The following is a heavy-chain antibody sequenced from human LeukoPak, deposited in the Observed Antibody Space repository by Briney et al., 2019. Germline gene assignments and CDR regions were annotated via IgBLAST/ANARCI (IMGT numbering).Heavy chain of an antibody. D-gene: IGHD1-7*01. J-gene: IGHJ3*01. CDR1: GGSVSDYY. Sequence: SETLSLTCTISGGSVSDYYWSWIRQPPGKGLEWIGSIYYSGSTYYNPSLKSRVTISVDTSKNHFSLNLSSVTAADTAVYYCAGGNYLLGHAFDFWGQGTMVTVSS. CDR2: IYYSGST. CDR3: AGGNYLLGHAFDF. V-gene: IGHV4-39*07.